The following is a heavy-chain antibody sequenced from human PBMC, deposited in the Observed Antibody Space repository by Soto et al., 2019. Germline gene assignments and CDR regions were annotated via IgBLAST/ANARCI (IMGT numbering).Heavy chain of an antibody. D-gene: IGHD3-22*01. CDR3: ARVYNYYDSSGYYS. CDR2: ISAYNGNT. J-gene: IGHJ5*02. V-gene: IGHV1-18*04. CDR1: GYTFTSYG. Sequence: ASVKVSCKASGYTFTSYGTSWVRQAPGQGLEWMGWISAYNGNTNYAQKLQGRVTMTTDTSTSTAYMELRSLRSDDTAVYYCARVYNYYDSSGYYSWGQGTLVTVSS.